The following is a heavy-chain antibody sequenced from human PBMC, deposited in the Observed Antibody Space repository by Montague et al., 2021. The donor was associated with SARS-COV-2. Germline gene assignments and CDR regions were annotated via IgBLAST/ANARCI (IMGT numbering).Heavy chain of an antibody. CDR2: VFSSGIT. D-gene: IGHD3-10*01. CDR1: GASINGYY. CDR3: ARQARGVGFDI. Sequence: SETLFLTCTVSGASINGYYWTWIRQPAGKGLEWIGRVFSSGITNYNPSLKSRLTMSIDMSKNQFSLKMSSVTAADTAMYYCARQARGVGFDIWGQGTRVTVSS. J-gene: IGHJ3*02. V-gene: IGHV4-4*07.